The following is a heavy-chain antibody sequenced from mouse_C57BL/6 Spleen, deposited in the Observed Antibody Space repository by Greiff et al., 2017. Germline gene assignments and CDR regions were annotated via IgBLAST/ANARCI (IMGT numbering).Heavy chain of an antibody. CDR2: IYPGSGSP. J-gene: IGHJ1*03. Sequence: QVQLQQPGAELVKPGASVKMSCKASGYTFTSYWITWVKQRTGQGLEWIGDIYPGSGSPNYNEKFKSKATLTVDTSSSTASMQLSSLTSEDSAVYYGARSRCNGDIDVWGTGTTVTVSS. CDR3: ARSRCNGDIDV. CDR1: GYTFTSYW. D-gene: IGHD4-1*01. V-gene: IGHV1-55*01.